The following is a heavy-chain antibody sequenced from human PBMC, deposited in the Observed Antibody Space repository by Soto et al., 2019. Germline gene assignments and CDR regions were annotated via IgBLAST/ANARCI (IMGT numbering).Heavy chain of an antibody. CDR2: ISSSSSYI. D-gene: IGHD3-3*01. Sequence: GGSLRLSCAASGFTFSSYSMNWVRQAPGKGLEWVSSISSSSSYIYYADSVKGRFTISRDNAKNSLYLQMNSLRAEDTAVYYCARDPRFLEWLFFDYWGQGTLVTVSS. J-gene: IGHJ4*02. CDR3: ARDPRFLEWLFFDY. CDR1: GFTFSSYS. V-gene: IGHV3-21*01.